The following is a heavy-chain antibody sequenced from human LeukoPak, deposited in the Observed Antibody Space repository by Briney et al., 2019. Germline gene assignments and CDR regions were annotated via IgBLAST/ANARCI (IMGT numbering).Heavy chain of an antibody. CDR3: ARDGVLGGLFVWDY. J-gene: IGHJ4*02. Sequence: ASVKVSCKAPGYTFNSYYMHWVRQAPGQGLEWMGIINPSSGSTSYAQNFQGRVTMTRDTSSSTVYMELSSLRSEDTAVYYCARDGVLGGLFVWDYWGQGTLVTVSS. V-gene: IGHV1-46*02. D-gene: IGHD3-16*01. CDR2: INPSSGST. CDR1: GYTFNSYY.